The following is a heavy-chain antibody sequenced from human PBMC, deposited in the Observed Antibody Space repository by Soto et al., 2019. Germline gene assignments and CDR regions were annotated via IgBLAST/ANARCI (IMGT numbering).Heavy chain of an antibody. V-gene: IGHV3-30*18. J-gene: IGHJ4*02. CDR2: MSFDGNYK. Sequence: QVQLAESGGGVVQPGRSMRLSCIGSGFRFSDYGMHWVRQAPGKGLEWVAMMSFDGNYKYSADSVKGRFIISRDNSKNTLFLQMNSLRAGDTAVYYCAKDRRDGESNSVYDFWGQGTLVTVSS. D-gene: IGHD4-17*01. CDR1: GFRFSDYG. CDR3: AKDRRDGESNSVYDF.